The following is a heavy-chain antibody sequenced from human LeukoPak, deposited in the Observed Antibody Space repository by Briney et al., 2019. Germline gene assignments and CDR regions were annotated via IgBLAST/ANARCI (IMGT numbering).Heavy chain of an antibody. J-gene: IGHJ4*02. D-gene: IGHD2-2*01. Sequence: GGSLRLSCAASGFTFSSYAMSWVRQAPGKGLEWVSAITCSGGSTYYADSVKGRFTISRDNSKNALFLQMNSLRAEDTAVYYCAKSGPYCSSTSCNYFDYWGQRTLVTVSS. CDR1: GFTFSSYA. CDR3: AKSGPYCSSTSCNYFDY. V-gene: IGHV3-23*01. CDR2: ITCSGGST.